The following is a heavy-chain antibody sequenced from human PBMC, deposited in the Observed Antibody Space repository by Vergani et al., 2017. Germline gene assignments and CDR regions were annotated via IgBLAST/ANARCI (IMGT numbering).Heavy chain of an antibody. Sequence: QVQLQESGPGLVKPSQTLSLTCTVSGGSISSGGYYWSWIRQHPGKGLEWIGYIYYSGSTYYNPSLKIRVTISVDPSKNQFSLKLSSVTAADTAVYYCARGGYDYVWGGSYYGMDVWGQGTTVTVSS. J-gene: IGHJ6*02. CDR3: ARGGYDYVWGGSYYGMDV. D-gene: IGHD3-16*01. CDR1: GGSISSGGYY. CDR2: IYYSGST. V-gene: IGHV4-31*03.